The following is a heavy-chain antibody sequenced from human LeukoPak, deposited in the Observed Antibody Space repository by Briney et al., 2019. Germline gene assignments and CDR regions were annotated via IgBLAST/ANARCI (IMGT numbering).Heavy chain of an antibody. V-gene: IGHV3-48*01. J-gene: IGHJ3*01. D-gene: IGHD6-19*01. CDR1: GFTFSSYD. CDR3: ARPTSSGWYSH. Sequence: GGSLRLSCAASGFTFSSYDINWVRQAPGKGLEWVSYITGSSRTKSYADSVKGRFTISRDNAENSVYLQMNSLRAEDTAVYYCARPTSSGWYSHWGQGKKVTVSS. CDR2: ITGSSRTK.